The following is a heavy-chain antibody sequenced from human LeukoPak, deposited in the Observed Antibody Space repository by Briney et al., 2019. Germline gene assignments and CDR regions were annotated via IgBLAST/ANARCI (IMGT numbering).Heavy chain of an antibody. CDR1: GYTFTGYY. V-gene: IGHV1-2*02. CDR3: ARSSPIVIVPAAGNWFDP. D-gene: IGHD2-2*01. J-gene: IGHJ5*02. CDR2: INPNSGGT. Sequence: ASVKVSCKASGYTFTGYYMHWVRQAPGQGLEWMGWINPNSGGTDYAQKFQGRVTMTRDTSISTAYMELSRLRSDDTAVYYCARSSPIVIVPAAGNWFDPWGQGTLVTVSS.